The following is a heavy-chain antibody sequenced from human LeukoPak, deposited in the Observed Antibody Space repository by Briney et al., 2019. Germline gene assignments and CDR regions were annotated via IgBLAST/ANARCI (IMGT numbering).Heavy chain of an antibody. CDR1: EYTFTGYY. CDR3: ARESYYDILTGYYLNWFDP. CDR2: ISAYNGNT. V-gene: IGHV1-18*01. J-gene: IGHJ5*02. D-gene: IGHD3-9*01. Sequence: ASVKVSCKASEYTFTGYYMHWVRQAPGQGLEWMGWISAYNGNTNYAQKLQGRVTMTTDTSTSTAYMELRSLRSDDTAVYYCARESYYDILTGYYLNWFDPWGQGTLVTVSS.